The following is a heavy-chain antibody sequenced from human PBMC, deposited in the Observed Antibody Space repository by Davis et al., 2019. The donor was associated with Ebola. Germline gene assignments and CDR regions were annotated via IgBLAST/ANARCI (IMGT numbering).Heavy chain of an antibody. CDR3: AKEGATTAKFDY. D-gene: IGHD4-11*01. V-gene: IGHV3-23*01. CDR1: GFTFSNYA. J-gene: IGHJ4*02. Sequence: PGGSLRLSCAASGFTFSNYAMNWVRQAPGKGLEWVSSISDSGDGPNYAGSVKGRFTISRDNSKNTLDLQMNSLRVEDTAVYYCAKEGATTAKFDYWGQGVLVTVSS. CDR2: ISDSGDGP.